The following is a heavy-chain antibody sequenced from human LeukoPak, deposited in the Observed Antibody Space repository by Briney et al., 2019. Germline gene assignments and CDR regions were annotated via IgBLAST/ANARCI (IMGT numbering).Heavy chain of an antibody. J-gene: IGHJ6*02. Sequence: SETLSLTCIVSGGSISSGDYSWTWIRQHPGKGLEWISYIYNSGSTSYKPSLKSRVTISEDTSQNRFSLKLSSVTAADTAVYYCARHTRNHGMEVWGQGTTVTVSS. D-gene: IGHD1-14*01. V-gene: IGHV4-31*03. CDR1: GGSISSGDYS. CDR2: IYNSGST. CDR3: ARHTRNHGMEV.